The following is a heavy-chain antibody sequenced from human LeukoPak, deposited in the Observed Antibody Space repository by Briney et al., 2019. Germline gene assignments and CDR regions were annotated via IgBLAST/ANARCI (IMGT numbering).Heavy chain of an antibody. CDR1: GYTFTDYY. D-gene: IGHD3-22*01. CDR2: IDPKSGAT. Sequence: ASVKVSCKASGYTFTDYYIHWLRQAPGRGPEWLGWIDPKSGATYYAEKVQGRVTITGDTSIDTAYMQQSRLTSDDTAVYYCARSPGSSSYWGAFDVWGQGALVTVSS. CDR3: ARSPGSSSYWGAFDV. V-gene: IGHV1-2*02. J-gene: IGHJ4*02.